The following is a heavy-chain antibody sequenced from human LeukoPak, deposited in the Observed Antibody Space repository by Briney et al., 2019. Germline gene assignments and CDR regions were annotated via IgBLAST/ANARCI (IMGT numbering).Heavy chain of an antibody. CDR3: ARAKYCSGAACLSYYDYGMDV. V-gene: IGHV3-21*01. CDR1: GYTFSAYL. D-gene: IGHD2-15*01. J-gene: IGHJ6*02. Sequence: GGALLLGCAASGYTFSAYLMNWGRQVPGKGLEWVSSISSSGSFIYYADSLRGRFTISRDNAKHSLYLQMDSLTVEDTAVYYCARAKYCSGAACLSYYDYGMDVWGE. CDR2: ISSSGSFI.